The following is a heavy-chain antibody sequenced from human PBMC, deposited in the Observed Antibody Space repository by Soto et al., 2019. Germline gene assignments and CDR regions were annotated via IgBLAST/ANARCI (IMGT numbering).Heavy chain of an antibody. CDR1: GYTFTSYG. CDR2: INAANGDT. Sequence: ASVNASCKASGYTFTSYGIHWVRQAPGQRLEWMGWINAANGDTKYSPKFQGRVTITRDTSASTAYMELSSLRSEDTAVYYCVRRHVSATGIDWFDPWGQGTLVTVS. D-gene: IGHD6-13*01. J-gene: IGHJ5*02. V-gene: IGHV1-3*01. CDR3: VRRHVSATGIDWFDP.